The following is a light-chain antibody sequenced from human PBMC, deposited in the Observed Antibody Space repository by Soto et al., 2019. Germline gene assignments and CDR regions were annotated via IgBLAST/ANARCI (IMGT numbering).Light chain of an antibody. V-gene: IGLV3-9*01. J-gene: IGLJ2*01. CDR1: NIGSKN. CDR3: QVWDSSTI. CDR2: RDS. Sequence: SYELTQPLSVSVALGQTARITCGGNNIGSKNVHWYQQKPGQAPVLVIYRDSNRPSGIPERFSGSNSGNTATLTISRAQAGDEADYYCQVWDSSTIFGGGTKLTVI.